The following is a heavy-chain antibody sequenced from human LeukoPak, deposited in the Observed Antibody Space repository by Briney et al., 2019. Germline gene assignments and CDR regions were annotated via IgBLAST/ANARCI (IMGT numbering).Heavy chain of an antibody. J-gene: IGHJ3*02. V-gene: IGHV4-61*02. CDR2: IYTSGST. CDR1: GGSFSSGSYY. CDR3: ARDVKSSGWGNDAFDI. D-gene: IGHD6-19*01. Sequence: SETLSLTCTVSGGSFSSGSYYWSWIRQPAGTGLEWVGRIYTSGSTNYNPSLKSRPTISVDTSKNQFSLKLSSFTAADTAVYYCARDVKSSGWGNDAFDIWGQGTMVTVSS.